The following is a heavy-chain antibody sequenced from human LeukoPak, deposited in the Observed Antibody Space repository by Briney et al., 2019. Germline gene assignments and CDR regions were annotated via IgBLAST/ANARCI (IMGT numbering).Heavy chain of an antibody. D-gene: IGHD2-15*01. Sequence: GGSLRLSCAASGFTFSSYGMHWVHQAPGKGLEWVAVISYDGSNKYYADSVKGRFTISRDNSKNTLYLQMNSLRAEDTAVYYCAKDSIVVVVELDYWGQGTLVTVSS. V-gene: IGHV3-30*18. CDR3: AKDSIVVVVELDY. CDR1: GFTFSSYG. J-gene: IGHJ4*02. CDR2: ISYDGSNK.